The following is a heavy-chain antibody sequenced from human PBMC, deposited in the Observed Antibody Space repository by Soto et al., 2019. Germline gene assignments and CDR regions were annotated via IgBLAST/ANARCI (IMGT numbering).Heavy chain of an antibody. CDR1: GYRFTSYW. CDR3: ARKDKSGYFNWFDP. CDR2: IFPSDSDT. V-gene: IGHV5-51*01. J-gene: IGHJ5*02. Sequence: LKISCRTSGYRFTSYWIAWVRQMPGKGLEWMGIIFPSDSDTRYSPSFQGQVTISADRSTSTVFLQWASLKASDTVVYFCARKDKSGYFNWFDPWGQGPLVTAPQ. D-gene: IGHD3-22*01.